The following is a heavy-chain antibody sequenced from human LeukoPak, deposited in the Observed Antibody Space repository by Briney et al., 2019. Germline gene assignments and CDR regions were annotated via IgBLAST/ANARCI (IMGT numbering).Heavy chain of an antibody. V-gene: IGHV3-48*01. J-gene: IGHJ5*02. D-gene: IGHD3-16*02. CDR1: AFTFSSYS. CDR2: ISSSSSTI. CDR3: IVNNWFDP. Sequence: PGGSLRLSCAASAFTFSSYSMNWVRQAPGKGLEWVSYISSSSSTIYYVDSVKGRFTISRDNSKNTLYLQMNSLRAEDTAVYYGIVNNWFDPWGQGTLVTVSS.